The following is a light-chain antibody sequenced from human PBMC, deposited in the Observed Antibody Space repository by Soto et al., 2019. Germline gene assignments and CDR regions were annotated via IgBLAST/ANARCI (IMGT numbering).Light chain of an antibody. Sequence: EIVLTQSPATLSLSPGERATLSCRASQSVSSYLAWYQQKPGQAPRLLIYDASNRATGIPARCSGSGSGTDFTHTSSSLEPEDFAVYYCQQRSNWTPYTFGQGTKLEIK. CDR2: DAS. J-gene: IGKJ2*01. CDR3: QQRSNWTPYT. V-gene: IGKV3-11*01. CDR1: QSVSSY.